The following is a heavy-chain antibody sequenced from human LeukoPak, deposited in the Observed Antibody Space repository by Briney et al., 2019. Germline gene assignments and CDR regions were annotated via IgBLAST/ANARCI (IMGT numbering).Heavy chain of an antibody. V-gene: IGHV4-31*03. D-gene: IGHD6-13*01. CDR2: IYYSGST. J-gene: IGHJ1*01. Sequence: PSETLSLTCTVSGGSISSGGYYRSWIRQHLGKGLEWIGYIYYSGSTNYNPSLKSRVTISVDTSKNQFSLKLSSVTAADTAVYYCARARTPYGSRAYQHWGQGTLVTVSS. CDR3: ARARTPYGSRAYQH. CDR1: GGSISSGGYY.